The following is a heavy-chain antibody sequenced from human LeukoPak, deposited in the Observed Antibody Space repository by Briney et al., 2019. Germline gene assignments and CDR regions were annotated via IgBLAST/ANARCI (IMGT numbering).Heavy chain of an antibody. CDR3: ARARCDTCGYGS. CDR2: IYDGGYT. V-gene: IGHV3-66*02. Sequence: PGGSLRLSCAASGFAVSNNYMSWVRQAPGKGLEWVAVIYDGGYTDYADSVKGRFTISRDSSKNTLYLQMNSLRPEDTAEYYCARARCDTCGYGSWGQGTLVTVSS. CDR1: GFAVSNNY. D-gene: IGHD3-22*01. J-gene: IGHJ5*02.